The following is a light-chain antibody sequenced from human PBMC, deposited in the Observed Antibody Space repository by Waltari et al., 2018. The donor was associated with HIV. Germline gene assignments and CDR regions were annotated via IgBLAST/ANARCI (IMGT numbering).Light chain of an antibody. CDR1: QDISTN. Sequence: DIRLTQSPSLLSASVGDRLSFTCRSSQDISTNLAWFQQKPGKVPKLLIYSASTLHVGVPARFSGSGSGTEFTLTIDVLQPEDFATYYCLQLSNFPFTFGPGTKLAIK. CDR2: SAS. V-gene: IGKV1-9*01. J-gene: IGKJ2*01. CDR3: LQLSNFPFT.